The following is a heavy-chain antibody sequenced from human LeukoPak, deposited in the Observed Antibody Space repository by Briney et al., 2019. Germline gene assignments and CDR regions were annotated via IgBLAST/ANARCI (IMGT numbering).Heavy chain of an antibody. CDR2: IYYSGST. Sequence: PSETLSLTCTVSGGSISSSSYYWGWIRQPPGKGLEWIGTIYYSGSTYYNPPLKSRVTISVDTSKNQFSLKLSSVTAADTAVYYCARRPVIYCSSTSCYAGAFDIWGQGTMVTVSS. CDR1: GGSISSSSYY. D-gene: IGHD2-2*01. CDR3: ARRPVIYCSSTSCYAGAFDI. J-gene: IGHJ3*02. V-gene: IGHV4-39*01.